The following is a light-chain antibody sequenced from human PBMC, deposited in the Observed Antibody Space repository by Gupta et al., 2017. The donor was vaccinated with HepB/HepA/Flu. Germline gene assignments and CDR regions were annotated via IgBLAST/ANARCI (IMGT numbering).Light chain of an antibody. V-gene: IGKV3-15*01. CDR2: AAS. Sequence: EVMMTQSPGTLSVSPGDRATISCWASQSVGSNLAWYQQKPGKTPRLLIYAASTRATGIPARFSGSGSWTEFTLTISSLQSEDFAVYYCQQYNNWPLTFGGGTKVEIK. CDR1: QSVGSN. CDR3: QQYNNWPLT. J-gene: IGKJ4*01.